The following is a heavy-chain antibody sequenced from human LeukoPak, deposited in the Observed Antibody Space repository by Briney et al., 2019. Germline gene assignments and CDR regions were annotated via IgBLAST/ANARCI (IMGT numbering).Heavy chain of an antibody. Sequence: GGSLRLSCATSGFTFSDAWMNWVRQAPGKGLEWVGRIQSKTDGGKTDYAAPVKGRFTISRDDSKNTLYLQMNSLKTEDTAIYYCTTGIRGDWGRGTLVTVSS. J-gene: IGHJ4*02. D-gene: IGHD3-3*02. CDR1: GFTFSDAW. V-gene: IGHV3-15*07. CDR3: TTGIRGD. CDR2: IQSKTDGGKT.